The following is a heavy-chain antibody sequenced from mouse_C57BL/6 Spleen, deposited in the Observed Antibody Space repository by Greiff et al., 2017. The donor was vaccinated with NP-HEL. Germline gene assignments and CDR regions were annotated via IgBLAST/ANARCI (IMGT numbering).Heavy chain of an antibody. V-gene: IGHV5-2*01. CDR2: INSDGGST. J-gene: IGHJ3*01. Sequence: EVKLMESGGGLVQPGESLKLSCESNEYEFPSHDMCWVRKTPEKRLELVAAINSDGGSTYYPDNMERLFIISRDTTKKILYLQMSSLMSEDTALYYCARQEEGYSFAYWGQGTLVTVSA. CDR3: ARQEEGYSFAY. CDR1: EYEFPSHD. D-gene: IGHD3-1*01.